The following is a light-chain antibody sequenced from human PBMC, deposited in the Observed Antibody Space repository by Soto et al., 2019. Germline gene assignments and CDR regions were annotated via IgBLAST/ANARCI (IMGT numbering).Light chain of an antibody. J-gene: IGKJ1*01. V-gene: IGKV3-15*01. CDR3: QQYNNWWT. CDR2: GAS. Sequence: EIVMTQSPATLSVSPGERATLSCRASQSVSSNLAWYQQKPGQDPRLLIYGASTGATGIPARFSGSGSGTEFTLNISSLQYEDFAVYYCQQYNNWWTFGQGTKVEIK. CDR1: QSVSSN.